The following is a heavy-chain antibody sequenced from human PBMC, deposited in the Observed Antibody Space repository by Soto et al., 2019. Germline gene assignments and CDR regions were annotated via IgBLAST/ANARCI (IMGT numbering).Heavy chain of an antibody. Sequence: EVQLVDSGGGLVQPGGSLRLSCTASGFTFSNHWMSWVRQAPGKGLEWVANIKQDGSEKSYVDSVKGRFTISRDNTKNSLYLQMASLRPEDTAVYYCAKDHWAAYSGYAIRNDLDVWGQGTTVTVSS. J-gene: IGHJ6*02. CDR1: GFTFSNHW. CDR2: IKQDGSEK. CDR3: AKDHWAAYSGYAIRNDLDV. V-gene: IGHV3-7*01. D-gene: IGHD5-12*01.